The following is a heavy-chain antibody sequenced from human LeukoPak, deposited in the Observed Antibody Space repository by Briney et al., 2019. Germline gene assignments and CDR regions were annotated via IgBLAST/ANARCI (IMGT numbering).Heavy chain of an antibody. CDR1: GFTFSSYA. CDR2: ISGSGGST. D-gene: IGHD1-26*01. J-gene: IGHJ4*02. V-gene: IGHV3-23*01. CDR3: AKVRWELRLFYFDY. Sequence: GGSLRLSCAASGFTFSSYAMSWVRQAPGKGLEWVSAISGSGGSTYYADSVKGRFTISRDNSRNTLYLQMNGLRAEDTAVYYCAKVRWELRLFYFDYWGQGTLVTVSS.